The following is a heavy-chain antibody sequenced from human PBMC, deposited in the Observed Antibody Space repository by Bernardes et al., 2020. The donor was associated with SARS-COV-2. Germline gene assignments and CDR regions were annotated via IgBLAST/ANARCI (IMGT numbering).Heavy chain of an antibody. CDR1: GGSFSGYY. D-gene: IGHD3-22*01. CDR3: ARGYYYDSSGYKEDYYYYGMDV. Sequence: SEPLSLTCAVYGGSFSGYYWSWIRQPPGKGLEWIGEINHSGSTNYNPSLKSRVTISVDTSKNQFSLKLSSVTAADTAVYYCARGYYYDSSGYKEDYYYYGMDVWGQGTTVTVSS. J-gene: IGHJ6*02. CDR2: INHSGST. V-gene: IGHV4-34*01.